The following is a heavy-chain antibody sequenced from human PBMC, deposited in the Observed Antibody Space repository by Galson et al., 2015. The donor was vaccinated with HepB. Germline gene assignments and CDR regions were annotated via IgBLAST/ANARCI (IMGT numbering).Heavy chain of an antibody. D-gene: IGHD4-17*01. CDR1: GFTFSSYA. CDR3: AKAAPTVTLVRFDY. CDR2: IGTSGTT. Sequence: SLRLSCAASGFTFSSYAINWFRQAPGKGLEWVSGIGTSGTTYYADSMKGRFTISRDNSKNTLYLQMNSLRAEDTAVYYCAKAAPTVTLVRFDYWGQGTLVTVSS. V-gene: IGHV3-23*01. J-gene: IGHJ4*02.